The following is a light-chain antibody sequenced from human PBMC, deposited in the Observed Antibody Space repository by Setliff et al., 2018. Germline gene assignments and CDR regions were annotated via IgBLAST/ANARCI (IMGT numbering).Light chain of an antibody. Sequence: QSVLTQSPSASASPGQRVTMSCSGSSSNTGKNYVYWYQQFPGTAPELLIYNTNQRPSGVPDRFSGSKSGTSASLAISGLRSDDEADYYCAAWDDSLRGYGVGSGTKGTVL. CDR2: NTN. J-gene: IGLJ1*01. V-gene: IGLV1-47*01. CDR3: AAWDDSLRGYG. CDR1: SSNTGKNY.